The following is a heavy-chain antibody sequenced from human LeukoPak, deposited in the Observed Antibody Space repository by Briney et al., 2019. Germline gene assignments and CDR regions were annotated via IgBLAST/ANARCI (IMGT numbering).Heavy chain of an antibody. Sequence: GASVTVSCKASGGTFSSYAISWVRQAPGQGLEWMGGIIPIFGTANYAQKFQGRVTITADESTSTAYMELSSLRSEDTAVYYCASGMVRGPFDYWGQGTLVTVSS. CDR2: IIPIFGTA. CDR1: GGTFSSYA. D-gene: IGHD3-10*01. J-gene: IGHJ4*02. CDR3: ASGMVRGPFDY. V-gene: IGHV1-69*13.